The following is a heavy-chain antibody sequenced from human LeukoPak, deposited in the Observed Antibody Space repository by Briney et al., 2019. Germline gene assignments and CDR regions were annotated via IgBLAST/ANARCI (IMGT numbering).Heavy chain of an antibody. J-gene: IGHJ6*04. CDR3: ARGVSSSFGMDV. CDR2: MNPNSGNT. V-gene: IGHV1-8*03. CDR1: GYTFTSYD. Sequence: ASVKVSCKASGYTFTSYDINWVRQATGQGLEWMGWMNPNSGNTGYAQKFQGRVTITRNTSISTAYMELSSLRSEDTAVYYCARGVSSSFGMDVWGKGTTVTVSS. D-gene: IGHD6-13*01.